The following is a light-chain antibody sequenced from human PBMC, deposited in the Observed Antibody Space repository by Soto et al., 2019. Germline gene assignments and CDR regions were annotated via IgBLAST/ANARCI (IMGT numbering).Light chain of an antibody. Sequence: DIPMTQSPSTLSASVGDRVTITCRASQTVSSWLAWFQQKPGKAPTLLIYGVSGLESGFPLRFSGSVSGTEFTLTISNLQPDDFATYYCQQYADYSWTFGQGTKVE. V-gene: IGKV1-5*03. CDR2: GVS. CDR3: QQYADYSWT. J-gene: IGKJ1*01. CDR1: QTVSSW.